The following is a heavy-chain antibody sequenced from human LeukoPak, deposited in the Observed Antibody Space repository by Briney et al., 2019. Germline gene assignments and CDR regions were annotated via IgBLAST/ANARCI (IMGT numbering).Heavy chain of an antibody. CDR1: GGTFSSYA. J-gene: IGHJ4*02. Sequence: SVKVSCKASGGTFSSYAISWVRQAPGQGLEWMGGIIPIFGTANYAQKFQGRVTITADESTSTAYMELSSLRSEDTAVYYCARDVAVYSSGRGSGGYWGQGTLVTVSS. D-gene: IGHD6-19*01. V-gene: IGHV1-69*13. CDR2: IIPIFGTA. CDR3: ARDVAVYSSGRGSGGY.